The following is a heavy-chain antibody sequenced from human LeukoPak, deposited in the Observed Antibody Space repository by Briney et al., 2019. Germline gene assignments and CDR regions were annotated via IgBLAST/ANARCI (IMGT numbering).Heavy chain of an antibody. CDR3: AKYPTMTTVTIEIDY. D-gene: IGHD4-17*01. V-gene: IGHV3-23*01. J-gene: IGHJ4*02. CDR1: GFTFSSYA. Sequence: GGSLRLSCAASGFTFSSYAMSWVRQAPGKGLEWVSAISGSGGSTYYADSVKGRFTISRDNSKNTLYLQMNSPRAEDTAVYYCAKYPTMTTVTIEIDYWGQGTLVTVSS. CDR2: ISGSGGST.